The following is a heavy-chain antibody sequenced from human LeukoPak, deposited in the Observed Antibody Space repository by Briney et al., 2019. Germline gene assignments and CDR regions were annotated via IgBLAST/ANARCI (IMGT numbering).Heavy chain of an antibody. D-gene: IGHD3-10*01. J-gene: IGHJ6*04. CDR1: GGSFSGYY. V-gene: IGHV4-34*01. CDR3: ARGRRSYYGSGSGMGV. Sequence: SETLSLTCAVYGGSFSGYYWSWIRQPPGKGLEWIGEINHSGSTNYNPSLKSRVTISVDTSKNQFSLKLSSVTAADTAVYYCARGRRSYYGSGSGMGVWGKGTTVTVSS. CDR2: INHSGST.